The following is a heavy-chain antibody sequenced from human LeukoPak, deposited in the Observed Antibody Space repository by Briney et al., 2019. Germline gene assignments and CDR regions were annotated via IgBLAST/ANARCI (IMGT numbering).Heavy chain of an antibody. J-gene: IGHJ4*02. CDR2: INPNSGGT. V-gene: IGHV1-2*02. Sequence: ASVKVSCKASGYTFTGYYMHWVRQPPRQGLEWMGWINPNSGGTNYAQKFQGRVTMTRDTSISTAYMELSRLRSDDTAVYYCARDPLCGGDCYATGWGQGTLVTVSS. D-gene: IGHD2-21*02. CDR1: GYTFTGYY. CDR3: ARDPLCGGDCYATG.